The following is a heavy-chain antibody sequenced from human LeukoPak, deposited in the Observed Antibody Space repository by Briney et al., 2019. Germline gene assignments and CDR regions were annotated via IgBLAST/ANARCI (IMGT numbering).Heavy chain of an antibody. D-gene: IGHD2-2*01. V-gene: IGHV4-31*03. J-gene: IGHJ4*02. CDR3: ARLSCGSTSCPFDY. CDR2: IYYTGST. CDR1: GGSISSGGYY. Sequence: SETLSLTCTVSGGSISSGGYYWSWIRQLPGKGLEWIGYIYYTGSTYYNPSLKSRVTISVDTSKNQFPLKLSSVTAADTAVYYCARLSCGSTSCPFDYWGQGTLVTVSS.